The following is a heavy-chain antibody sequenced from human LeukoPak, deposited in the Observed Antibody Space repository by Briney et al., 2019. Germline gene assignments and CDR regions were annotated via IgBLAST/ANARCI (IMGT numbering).Heavy chain of an antibody. CDR1: GGSISSYY. D-gene: IGHD2/OR15-2a*01. J-gene: IGHJ4*02. CDR3: ARAFWGSYFDY. V-gene: IGHV4-59*01. CDR2: IHYSGST. Sequence: KTSETLSLTCTVSGGSISSYYWSWIRQPPGKGLESIGYIHYSGSTNYNPSLKTRVTISADTSKNQFSLKLTSVTAADTAVYYCARAFWGSYFDYWGQGALVTVSS.